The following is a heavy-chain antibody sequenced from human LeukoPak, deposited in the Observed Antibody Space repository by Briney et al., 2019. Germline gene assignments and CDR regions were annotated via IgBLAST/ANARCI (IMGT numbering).Heavy chain of an antibody. CDR2: IYSGGST. CDR3: ARVSQGQQLVDY. V-gene: IGHV3-53*01. Sequence: GGSLRLSCAASGFTVSSNYMSWVRQAPGKGLEWVSVIYSGGSTYYADSVKGRSTISRDNSKNTLYLQMNSLRAEDTAVYYCARVSQGQQLVDYWGQGTLVTVSS. D-gene: IGHD6-13*01. CDR1: GFTVSSNY. J-gene: IGHJ4*02.